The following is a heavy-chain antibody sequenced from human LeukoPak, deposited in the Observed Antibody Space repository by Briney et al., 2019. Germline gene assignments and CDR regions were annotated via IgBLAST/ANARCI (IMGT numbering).Heavy chain of an antibody. V-gene: IGHV1-18*01. CDR3: ARYYYDSSGYGY. Sequence: ASVKVSCKASGYTFTSYGISWVRQAPGQGLEWMGWISAYNGNTHYAQKFQGRVTMTRDTSISTAYMELSRLRSDDTAVYYCARYYYDSSGYGYWGQGTLVTVSS. J-gene: IGHJ4*02. CDR2: ISAYNGNT. CDR1: GYTFTSYG. D-gene: IGHD3-22*01.